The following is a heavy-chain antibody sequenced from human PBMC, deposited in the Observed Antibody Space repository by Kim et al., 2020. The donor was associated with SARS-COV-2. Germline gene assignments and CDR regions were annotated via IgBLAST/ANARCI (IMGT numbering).Heavy chain of an antibody. CDR3: AKVRARLLGYYYYGMDV. V-gene: IGHV3-23*01. Sequence: GSLRLSCAASGFTFSSYAMSWVRQAPGKGLEWVSAISGSGGSTYYADSVKGRFTISRDNSKNTLYLQMNSLRAEDTAVYYCAKVRARLLGYYYYGMDVCAKGPRSPSP. D-gene: IGHD2-8*02. J-gene: IGHJ6*02. CDR1: GFTFSSYA. CDR2: ISGSGGST.